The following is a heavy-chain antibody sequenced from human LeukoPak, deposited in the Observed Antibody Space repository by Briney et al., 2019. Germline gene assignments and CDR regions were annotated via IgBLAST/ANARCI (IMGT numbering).Heavy chain of an antibody. CDR2: IYTSGST. Sequence: SETLSLTCTVSGGSISSYYWSWIRQPAGKGLEWIGRIYTSGSTNYNPSLKSRVTMSVDTSKNQFSLKLSSVTAADTAVYYCARGRIVGASAAFDIWGQGTMVTVSS. V-gene: IGHV4-4*07. CDR1: GGSISSYY. J-gene: IGHJ3*02. CDR3: ARGRIVGASAAFDI. D-gene: IGHD1-26*01.